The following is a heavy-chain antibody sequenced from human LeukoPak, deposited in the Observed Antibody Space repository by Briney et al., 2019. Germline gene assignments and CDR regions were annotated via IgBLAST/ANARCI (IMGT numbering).Heavy chain of an antibody. CDR1: GFTFSSYE. CDR3: ARGNLYYDSSGFDY. V-gene: IGHV3-48*03. D-gene: IGHD3-22*01. CDR2: ISGSASTI. Sequence: GGSLRLSCAASGFTFSSYEMNWVRQAPGKGLEWVSYISGSASTIYYADSVKGRFTISRDNAKKSLYVQMNSLRAEGTAVYYCARGNLYYDSSGFDYWGQGTLVTVSS. J-gene: IGHJ4*02.